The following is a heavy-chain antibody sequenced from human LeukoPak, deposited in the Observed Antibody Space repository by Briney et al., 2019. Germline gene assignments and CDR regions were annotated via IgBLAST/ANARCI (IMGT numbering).Heavy chain of an antibody. CDR2: MNPISGNT. Sequence: GASVKVSCKASGYTFTGFYMHWVRQATGQGLEWLGWMNPISGNTGYTQKFQGRVTMTRNTSISTAYMELSSLRSEDTAVYYCARGLWFGEMEGYWGQGTLVTVSS. CDR3: ARGLWFGEMEGY. CDR1: GYTFTGFY. V-gene: IGHV1-8*02. D-gene: IGHD3-10*01. J-gene: IGHJ4*02.